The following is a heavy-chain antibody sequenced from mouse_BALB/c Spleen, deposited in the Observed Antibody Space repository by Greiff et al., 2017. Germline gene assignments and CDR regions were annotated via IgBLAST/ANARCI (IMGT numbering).Heavy chain of an antibody. D-gene: IGHD1-1*01. V-gene: IGHV1-87*01. Sequence: QVQLQQSGAELARPGASVKLSCKASGYTFTSYWMQWVKQRPGQGLEWIGAIYPGDGDTRYTQKFKGKATLTADKSSSTAYMQLSSLASEDSAVYYCARGYYGSSPYAMDYWGQGTSVTVSS. J-gene: IGHJ4*01. CDR1: GYTFTSYW. CDR3: ARGYYGSSPYAMDY. CDR2: IYPGDGDT.